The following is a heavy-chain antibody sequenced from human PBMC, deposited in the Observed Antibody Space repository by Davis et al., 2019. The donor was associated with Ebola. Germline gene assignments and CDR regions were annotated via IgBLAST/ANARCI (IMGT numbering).Heavy chain of an antibody. CDR3: ARVSIVAPYNFDS. CDR2: ISGYEDNT. Sequence: ASVKVSCKASGYTFSSHGISWVRQAPGQGLEWMGWISGYEDNTNYAPRFQGRITLTKDRATSTVYMELRSLTSDDTAVYYCARVSIVAPYNFDSWGQRTLVTVSS. V-gene: IGHV1-18*01. J-gene: IGHJ4*02. CDR1: GYTFSSHG. D-gene: IGHD1-26*01.